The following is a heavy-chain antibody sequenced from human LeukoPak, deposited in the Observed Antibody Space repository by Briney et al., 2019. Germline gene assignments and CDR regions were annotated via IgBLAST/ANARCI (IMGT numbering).Heavy chain of an antibody. CDR2: ISGTNGNT. CDR1: GFTFSSYA. V-gene: IGHV3-23*01. J-gene: IGHJ1*01. D-gene: IGHD1-26*01. Sequence: GGSVRLSCAASGFTFSSYAMSWVRQAPGKGLEWVSEISGTNGNTHYADSVKGRFTISRDRSKNTLYLQMNSLRAEDTAVYYCAPSRFSVWEEYFQHWGQGTLVTVSS. CDR3: APSRFSVWEEYFQH.